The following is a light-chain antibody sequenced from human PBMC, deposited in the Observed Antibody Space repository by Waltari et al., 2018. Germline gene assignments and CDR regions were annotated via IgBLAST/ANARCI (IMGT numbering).Light chain of an antibody. CDR3: QQYVRTPSLT. CDR1: QSVLYRSNNKNY. Sequence: DIVMTQSPDTLAVSLGERATINCTTSQSVLYRSNNKNYFAWYQQKPGQPPKLLIYWACPRDSGVPDRFSGSGSGTEFTLTIRSLQAEDVAVYYCQQYVRTPSLTFGGGTKVEI. J-gene: IGKJ4*01. V-gene: IGKV4-1*01. CDR2: WAC.